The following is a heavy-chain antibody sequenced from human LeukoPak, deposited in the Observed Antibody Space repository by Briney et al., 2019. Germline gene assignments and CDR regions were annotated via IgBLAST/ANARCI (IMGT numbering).Heavy chain of an antibody. Sequence: PGGSLRLSCEASGFTVSGNHMNWVRQAPGKGLEWVSVIYRGGNTYYADSVKSRFTISRDNSKNTLFLQVNSLKVEDTALYYCARGLGNYPYYYYYYMDVWGEGTTVTVSS. V-gene: IGHV3-66*02. CDR1: GFTVSGNH. D-gene: IGHD1-7*01. J-gene: IGHJ6*03. CDR2: IYRGGNT. CDR3: ARGLGNYPYYYYYYMDV.